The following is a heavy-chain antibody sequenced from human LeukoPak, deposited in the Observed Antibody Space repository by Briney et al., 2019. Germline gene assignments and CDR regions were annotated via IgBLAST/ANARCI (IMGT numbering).Heavy chain of an antibody. D-gene: IGHD6-13*01. Sequence: SVKVSYKASGGTYSSYAINWVRQAPGQWLEWMGRIIPMIGALKYAQRFQGRVTITADKSTSTAYMEVNSLRAEDTAVYYCARLRQLAAADNDAFDIWGQGTMVTVSS. CDR2: IIPMIGAL. V-gene: IGHV1-69*04. CDR1: GGTYSSYA. J-gene: IGHJ3*02. CDR3: ARLRQLAAADNDAFDI.